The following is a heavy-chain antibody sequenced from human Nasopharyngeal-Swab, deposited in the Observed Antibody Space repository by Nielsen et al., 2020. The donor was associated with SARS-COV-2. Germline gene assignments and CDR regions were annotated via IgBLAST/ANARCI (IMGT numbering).Heavy chain of an antibody. CDR1: GGSLSGYY. D-gene: IGHD2-2*01. J-gene: IGHJ5*02. CDR3: ASDLGQYQLHTLGGNNWFDP. V-gene: IGHV4-34*01. CDR2: INHSGST. Sequence: SETLSLTGAVYGGSLSGYYWSGIRQPPGKGLEWIGEINHSGSTNYNPSLKSRVTISVDTSKNQFSLKLSSVTAADTAVYYCASDLGQYQLHTLGGNNWFDPWGQGTLVTVSS.